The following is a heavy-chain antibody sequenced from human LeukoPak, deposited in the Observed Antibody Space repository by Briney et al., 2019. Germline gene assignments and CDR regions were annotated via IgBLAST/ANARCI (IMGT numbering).Heavy chain of an antibody. CDR2: ISGSGGST. CDR3: AKNSGSYYYYYYGMDV. V-gene: IGHV3-23*01. Sequence: PGGSLRLSRAASGFTFSSYAMSWVRQAPGKGLEWVSAISGSGGSTYYADSVKGRFTISRDNSKNTLYLQMNSLRAEDTAVYYCAKNSGSYYYYYYGMDVWGQGTTVTVSS. J-gene: IGHJ6*02. D-gene: IGHD1-26*01. CDR1: GFTFSSYA.